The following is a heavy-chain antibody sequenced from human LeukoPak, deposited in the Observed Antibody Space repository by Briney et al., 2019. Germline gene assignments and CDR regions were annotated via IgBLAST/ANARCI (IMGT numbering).Heavy chain of an antibody. CDR2: IKGDGSHT. Sequence: GGSLRLSCAASGFIFNNYAMSWVRQAPGKGLVWVSRIKGDGSHTIYADSVKGRFTISRDNAKNTLYLQMKSLRAEDTAVYYCVRDWDHFDFDSWGLGTLVTVSS. CDR1: GFIFNNYA. V-gene: IGHV3-74*01. J-gene: IGHJ5*01. CDR3: VRDWDHFDFDS. D-gene: IGHD3-9*01.